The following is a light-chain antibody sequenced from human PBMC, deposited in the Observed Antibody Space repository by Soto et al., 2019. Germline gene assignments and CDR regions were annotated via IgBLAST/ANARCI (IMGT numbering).Light chain of an antibody. J-gene: IGKJ1*01. Sequence: ANRMIQHTSSFSASTRDRVPITCRASQGISSYLAWYQQKPGKAPKLLIYAASTLQSGVPSRFSGSGSGTDFTLTISCLQSEDFATYYCQQYYSYPWTFGQGTNVDIK. CDR2: AAS. CDR1: QGISSY. CDR3: QQYYSYPWT. V-gene: IGKV1-8*01.